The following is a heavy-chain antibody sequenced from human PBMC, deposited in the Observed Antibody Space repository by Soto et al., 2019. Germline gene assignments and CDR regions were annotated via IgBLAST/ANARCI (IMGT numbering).Heavy chain of an antibody. Sequence: EVQLVESGGGLVQPGRSLRLSCAASGFNFEDYAMHWVRQAPGKGLEWVSGITWNSGRIGYADSVKGRFTISRNNAKNSLYLEMNSLRAEDTALYYCVKDYSYGSGSQYFDFWGQGTLVTVSS. D-gene: IGHD3-10*01. J-gene: IGHJ4*02. CDR1: GFNFEDYA. CDR2: ITWNSGRI. CDR3: VKDYSYGSGSQYFDF. V-gene: IGHV3-9*01.